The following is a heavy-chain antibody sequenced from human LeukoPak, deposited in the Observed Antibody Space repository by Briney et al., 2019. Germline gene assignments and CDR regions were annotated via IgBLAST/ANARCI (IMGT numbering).Heavy chain of an antibody. CDR3: ARDPTPSDGDYPPDHFDY. D-gene: IGHD4-17*01. CDR1: GYTFNSYD. V-gene: IGHV1-18*01. CDR2: ISTYNGNT. Sequence: ASEKVSCKASGYTFNSYDISWVRQAPGQGLEWMAWISTYNGNTNYAPKLHGRVTMTTDTPTATGFMELRSLRFDDTAIYYCARDPTPSDGDYPPDHFDYWGQGTLVTVSS. J-gene: IGHJ4*02.